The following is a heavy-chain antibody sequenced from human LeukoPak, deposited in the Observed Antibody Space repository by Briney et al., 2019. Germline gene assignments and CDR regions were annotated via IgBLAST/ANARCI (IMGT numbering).Heavy chain of an antibody. D-gene: IGHD6-13*01. CDR3: ARDGTAAGLYFDL. Sequence: PGGPLRPSCAVSGFTFTDYWMNWVRQAPGKGLEWVASIRQDGGEKYYVDSVKGRFTISRDNTKNSLYLQMSALRAEDTAVYYCARDGTAAGLYFDLWGQGTLVTVSS. CDR2: IRQDGGEK. CDR1: GFTFTDYW. J-gene: IGHJ4*01. V-gene: IGHV3-7*01.